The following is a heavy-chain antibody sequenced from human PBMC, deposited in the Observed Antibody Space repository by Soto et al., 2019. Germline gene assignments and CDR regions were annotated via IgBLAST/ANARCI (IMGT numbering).Heavy chain of an antibody. CDR2: ITGSGGGT. V-gene: IGHV3-23*01. J-gene: IGHJ6*02. CDR1: GFMFSNYA. Sequence: EVQLLESGGGLVQPGGSLRLSCAASGFMFSNYAMGWVRQAPGRGLEWVSAITGSGGGTYYADSVKGRVIVSRDNAKNSLYLQMNSLRAEDTAVYYCARDRGYDAHDYYYNAMDVWGQGTTVTVSS. CDR3: ARDRGYDAHDYYYNAMDV. D-gene: IGHD3-10*01.